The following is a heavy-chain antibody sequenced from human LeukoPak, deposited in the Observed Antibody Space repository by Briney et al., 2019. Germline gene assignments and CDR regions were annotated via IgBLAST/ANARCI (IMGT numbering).Heavy chain of an antibody. CDR1: GYTFTGYY. CDR3: ARHLTLTDPIDV. V-gene: IGHV1-2*02. Sequence: GASVKVSCKASGYTFTGYYLHWVRQAPGQGLEWMGWINPNNGDTNYAQKFQGRVTMTRDTSISTAYMELSSLRSDDTAVFYCARHLTLTDPIDVWGEGTTVTVSS. CDR2: INPNNGDT. D-gene: IGHD1-14*01. J-gene: IGHJ6*03.